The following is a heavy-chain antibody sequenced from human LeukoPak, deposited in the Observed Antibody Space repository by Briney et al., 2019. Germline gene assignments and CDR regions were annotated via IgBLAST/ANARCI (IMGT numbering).Heavy chain of an antibody. Sequence: GGSLRLSCAASGFTFSTYTMNWVRQAPGKGLEWVSSITSRSDIYYADSVRGRFTTSRDNAKNSLYLQMNNLRAEDTAVYYCARDPAPEDNWGQGTLVTVSS. V-gene: IGHV3-21*01. J-gene: IGHJ4*02. D-gene: IGHD1-14*01. CDR1: GFTFSTYT. CDR3: ARDPAPEDN. CDR2: ITSRSDI.